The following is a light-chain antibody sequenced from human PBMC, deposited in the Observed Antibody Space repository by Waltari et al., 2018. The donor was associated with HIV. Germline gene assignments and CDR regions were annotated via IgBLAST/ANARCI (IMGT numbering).Light chain of an antibody. CDR1: SARSYY. V-gene: IGLV3-19*01. CDR3: NSRDNSSKHYV. CDR2: GKN. Sequence: STELTQDPAVSVALGQTVRITCQGDSARSYYASWYQQKPGHAPALVIYGKNNRPSGIPDRFSGSTSGNTASLTITGAQAEDEADYYCNSRDNSSKHYVFGSGTKVTVL. J-gene: IGLJ1*01.